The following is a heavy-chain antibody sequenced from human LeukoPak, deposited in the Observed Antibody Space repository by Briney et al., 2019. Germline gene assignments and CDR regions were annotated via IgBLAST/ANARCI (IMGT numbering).Heavy chain of an antibody. Sequence: GASVTVSCKASGYTFTSYGISWVRQAPGQGLEWMGWISAYNGNTNYAQELQGRVTMTTDTSTSTAYMELRSLRSDDTAVYYCARDPSYSSSWYGGPHPFDYWGQGTLVTVSS. J-gene: IGHJ4*02. CDR1: GYTFTSYG. V-gene: IGHV1-18*01. D-gene: IGHD6-13*01. CDR2: ISAYNGNT. CDR3: ARDPSYSSSWYGGPHPFDY.